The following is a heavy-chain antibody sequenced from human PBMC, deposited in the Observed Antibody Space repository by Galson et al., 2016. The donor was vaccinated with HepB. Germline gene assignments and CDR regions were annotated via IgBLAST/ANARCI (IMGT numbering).Heavy chain of an antibody. J-gene: IGHJ4*02. CDR2: IYWDDDK. Sequence: PALVTPTQTLTLTCTFSGFSLSTTGVGVAWIRQPPGKAPEWLALIYWDDDKRYTPSLKSRLTITKDTSKNQVVLTMTDMDPIDTGTYYCATVPMGFWGPGTLVSVSS. CDR3: ATVPMGF. V-gene: IGHV2-5*02. D-gene: IGHD4-11*01. CDR1: GFSLSTTGVG.